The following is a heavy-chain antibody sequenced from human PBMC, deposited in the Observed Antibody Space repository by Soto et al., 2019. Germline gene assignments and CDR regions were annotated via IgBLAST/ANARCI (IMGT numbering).Heavy chain of an antibody. D-gene: IGHD3-22*01. CDR3: AKDRDYDNAFDI. CDR1: GFTFSSYG. CDR2: ISYDGSNK. J-gene: IGHJ3*02. V-gene: IGHV3-30*18. Sequence: SLRLSCAASGFTFSSYGMHWVRQAPGKGLEWVAVISYDGSNKYYADSVKGRFTISRDNSKNTLYLQMNSLRAEDTAVYYCAKDRDYDNAFDIWGQGTMVTVSS.